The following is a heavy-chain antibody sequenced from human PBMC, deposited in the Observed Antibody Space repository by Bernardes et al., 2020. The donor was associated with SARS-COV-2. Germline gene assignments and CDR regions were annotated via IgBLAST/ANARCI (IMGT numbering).Heavy chain of an antibody. CDR1: GVSISDYY. Sequence: WESLRLTCTVSGVSISDYYWSWIRQPPGKGLEWIGYIFYTGSTNYNPSLKSRVTISIDTSQNQFSLKLNSVTAADSAMYYCVRDRLPGYGLDVWGQGTLVTVSS. CDR3: VRDRLPGYGLDV. D-gene: IGHD3-16*01. V-gene: IGHV4-59*01. J-gene: IGHJ6*02. CDR2: IFYTGST.